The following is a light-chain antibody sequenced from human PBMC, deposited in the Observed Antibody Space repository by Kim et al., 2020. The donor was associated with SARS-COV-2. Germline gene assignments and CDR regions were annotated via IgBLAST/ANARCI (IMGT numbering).Light chain of an antibody. CDR2: QDT. CDR1: KLGDRY. CDR3: QAWDSSTAV. J-gene: IGLJ1*01. Sequence: SGAPGQTAPITCSGDKLGDRYACWYQQKPGQSPVLVIYQDTKRPSGIPERFSGSNSGNTATLTISGTQALDEADYYCQAWDSSTAVFGTGTKVTVL. V-gene: IGLV3-1*01.